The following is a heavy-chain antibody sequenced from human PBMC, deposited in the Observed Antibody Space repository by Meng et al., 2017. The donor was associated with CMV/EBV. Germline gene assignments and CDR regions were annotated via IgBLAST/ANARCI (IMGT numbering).Heavy chain of an antibody. CDR2: IGAYNGNT. D-gene: IGHD6-13*01. CDR1: GYTFTSYG. J-gene: IGHJ4*02. V-gene: IGHV1-18*01. Sequence: ASVKVSCKASGYTFTSYGISWVRQAPGQGLEWMGWIGAYNGNTNYAQKLQGRVTMTTDTSTSTAYMELRSLRSDDTAVYYCARSTKYSSSWFFDYWGQGTLVTVSS. CDR3: ARSTKYSSSWFFDY.